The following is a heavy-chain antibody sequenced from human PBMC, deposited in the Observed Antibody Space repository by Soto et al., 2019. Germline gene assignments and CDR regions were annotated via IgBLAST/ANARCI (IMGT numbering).Heavy chain of an antibody. CDR3: ARGGVVVVPAAPGWFDP. V-gene: IGHV3-21*01. D-gene: IGHD2-2*01. CDR1: GFTFSSYS. J-gene: IGHJ5*02. CDR2: ISSSSSYI. Sequence: GGSLRLSCAASGFTFSSYSMNWVRQAPGKGLEWVSSISSSSSYIYYADSVKGRFTISRDNAKNSLYLQMNSLRAEDTAVYYCARGGVVVVPAAPGWFDPWGQGTLVTVSS.